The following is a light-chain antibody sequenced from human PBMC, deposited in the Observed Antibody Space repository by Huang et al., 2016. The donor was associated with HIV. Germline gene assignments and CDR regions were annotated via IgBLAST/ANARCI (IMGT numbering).Light chain of an antibody. CDR1: QGISSA. Sequence: AIQLIQSPSSLSASVGDRVTITCRASQGISSALAWYQQKPGKPPKVLIYDASSLESGVPSRFSGSRSGTDFTLTINSLQPEDFATYFCQQFNNYPLTFGGGTKVEIK. CDR2: DAS. J-gene: IGKJ4*01. V-gene: IGKV1D-13*01. CDR3: QQFNNYPLT.